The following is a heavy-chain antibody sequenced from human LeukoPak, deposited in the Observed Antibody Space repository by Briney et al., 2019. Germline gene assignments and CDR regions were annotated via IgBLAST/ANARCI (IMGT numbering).Heavy chain of an antibody. D-gene: IGHD6-25*01. Sequence: SSETLSLTCVVYGESFSAYVWSWIRQSPGRGLQWIGEINQSGTTNYNPSLKSRVTISADTSKNQVSLNVTSVTAADTAVYYCARHYLRQRLAPYNWFDPWGQGTRVTVSS. CDR3: ARHYLRQRLAPYNWFDP. CDR2: INQSGTT. CDR1: GESFSAYV. V-gene: IGHV4-34*01. J-gene: IGHJ5*02.